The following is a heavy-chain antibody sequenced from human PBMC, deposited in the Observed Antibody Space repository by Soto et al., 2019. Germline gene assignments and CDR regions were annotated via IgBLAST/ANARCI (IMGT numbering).Heavy chain of an antibody. D-gene: IGHD6-13*01. V-gene: IGHV3-23*01. CDR1: GFTFDTYA. CDR2: VSGSGLYT. J-gene: IGHJ4*02. CDR3: AKDLIAATGTPSYYFDS. Sequence: EVQLLESGGGLVQPGGSLRLSCVASGFTFDTYAISWVRQAPGKGLEWVSTVSGSGLYTYYTDSVKGRFTISRDNPRNTLYLQLNSRRLEATAVYFCAKDLIAATGTPSYYFDSWGQGTLVTVSS.